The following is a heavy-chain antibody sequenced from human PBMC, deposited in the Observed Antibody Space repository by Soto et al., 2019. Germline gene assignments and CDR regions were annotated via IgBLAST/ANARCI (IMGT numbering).Heavy chain of an antibody. D-gene: IGHD6-6*01. CDR1: GFTFNNYA. V-gene: IGHV3-23*01. J-gene: IGHJ4*02. CDR3: AKQDSGVGSYYFDY. CDR2: ISASGGST. Sequence: GGSLRLSCAASGFTFNNYALTWVRQAPGKGLEWVSAISASGGSTYYADSVKGRFTISRDSSKSTLFLQMSSLRDDDTAIYYCAKQDSGVGSYYFDYWGQGTLVTVSS.